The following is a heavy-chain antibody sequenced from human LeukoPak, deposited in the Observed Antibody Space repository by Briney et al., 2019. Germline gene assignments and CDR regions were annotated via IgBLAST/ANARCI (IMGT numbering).Heavy chain of an antibody. V-gene: IGHV3-7*01. D-gene: IGHD3-10*01. J-gene: IGHJ4*02. CDR2: IKPDGSDK. Sequence: GGSLRLSLAASGFTLSSYWMTWVRQSPGKGLEWVAIIKPDGSDKYYVDSVKGRFTVSRDNAKNSLYLQMSSLRVEDTAVYYCARGGHRQKEFWGQGTLVTVSS. CDR3: ARGGHRQKEF. CDR1: GFTLSSYW.